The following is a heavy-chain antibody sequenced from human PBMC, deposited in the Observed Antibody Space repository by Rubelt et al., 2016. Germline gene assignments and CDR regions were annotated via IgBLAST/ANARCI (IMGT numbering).Heavy chain of an antibody. CDR1: GGSFSGYY. D-gene: IGHD3-3*01. CDR2: INHSGST. CDR3: ARGLFCSIFRGGCYYFDY. Sequence: QVQLQQWGAGLLKPSETLSLTCAVYGGSFSGYYWSWIRQPPGKGLEWIGEINHSGSTNYNPSLKRRVTISVDTSKNQFSLKLSSVTAADTAVYYCARGLFCSIFRGGCYYFDYWGQGTLVTVSS. J-gene: IGHJ4*02. V-gene: IGHV4-34*01.